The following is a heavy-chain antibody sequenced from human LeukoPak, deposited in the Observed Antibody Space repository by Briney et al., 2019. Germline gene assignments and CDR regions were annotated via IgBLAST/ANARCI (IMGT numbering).Heavy chain of an antibody. CDR3: ARDSPDCGSTTCYKDWFDP. D-gene: IGHD2-2*02. J-gene: IGHJ5*02. CDR2: IYTSGST. Sequence: SQTLSLTCTVSGGSISSGSYYWNWIRQPAGKGLEWIGRIYTSGSTNYNPSLKSRVTISVDTSKNQFSLKLSSVTAADTAVYYCARDSPDCGSTTCYKDWFDPWGQGTLVTVSS. CDR1: GGSISSGSYY. V-gene: IGHV4-61*02.